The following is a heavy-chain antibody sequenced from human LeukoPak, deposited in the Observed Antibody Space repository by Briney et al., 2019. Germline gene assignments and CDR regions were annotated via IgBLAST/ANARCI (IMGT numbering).Heavy chain of an antibody. CDR2: ISTYSGKT. CDR1: GYTFTTYG. D-gene: IGHD2-2*01. CDR3: ARVQVLIVPAAINY. J-gene: IGHJ4*02. V-gene: IGHV1-18*01. Sequence: ASVKVSCRASGYTFTTYGITWVRQAPGQGLEWLGWISTYSGKTNYAQKFQGRVTMTTDTSTSTAYMELRTLRSDDTAVYFCARVQVLIVPAAINYWGQGTLVTVSS.